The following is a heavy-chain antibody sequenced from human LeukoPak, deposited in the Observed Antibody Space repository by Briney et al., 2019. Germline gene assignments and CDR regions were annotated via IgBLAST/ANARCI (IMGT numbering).Heavy chain of an antibody. CDR3: ASVFDS. V-gene: IGHV3-74*01. CDR2: INHLGTAT. Sequence: GGSLGLSCAGSGWMHWVRQAPGKGLVWVSGINHLGTATYYADSVKGRFTISRDNAKNTVSLQMNSLSADDTAVYYCASVFDSWGQGFLVTVSS. CDR1: GW. J-gene: IGHJ4*02.